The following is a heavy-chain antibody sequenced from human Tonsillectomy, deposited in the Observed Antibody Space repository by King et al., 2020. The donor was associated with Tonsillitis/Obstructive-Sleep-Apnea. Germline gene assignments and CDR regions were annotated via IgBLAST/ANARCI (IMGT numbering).Heavy chain of an antibody. CDR1: GLAFSSYS. J-gene: IGHJ6*03. Sequence: VQLVESGGDLVQAGGSLRLSCASSGLAFSSYSMNWGRQAHGKGLEWLSYITSSSSTIYYADSVKGRFTISRDNAKSSLYMPLNSLRDEDTAVYYCARAGYSGYDFDYYYYMDVWGKGTTVTVSS. CDR2: ITSSSSTI. CDR3: ARAGYSGYDFDYYYYMDV. V-gene: IGHV3-48*02. D-gene: IGHD5-12*01.